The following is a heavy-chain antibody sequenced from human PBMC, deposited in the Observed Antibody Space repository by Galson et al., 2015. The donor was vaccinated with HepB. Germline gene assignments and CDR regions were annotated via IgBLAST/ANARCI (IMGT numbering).Heavy chain of an antibody. Sequence: SLRLSCAASGFTFSSYSMNWVRQAPGKGLEWVSYISSSSSTIYYADSVKGRFTISRDNAKNSLYLQMNSLRAEDTAVYYCARKGETIFGVVIDQVWFDPWGQGTLVTVSS. J-gene: IGHJ5*02. CDR3: ARKGETIFGVVIDQVWFDP. V-gene: IGHV3-48*01. D-gene: IGHD3-3*01. CDR1: GFTFSSYS. CDR2: ISSSSSTI.